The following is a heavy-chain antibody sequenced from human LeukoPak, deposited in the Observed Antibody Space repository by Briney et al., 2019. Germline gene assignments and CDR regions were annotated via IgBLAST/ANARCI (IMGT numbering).Heavy chain of an antibody. CDR1: GGSISSYY. CDR3: AREYDGDHDNILTGYYLSGGPNWFDP. V-gene: IGHV4-4*07. D-gene: IGHD3-9*01. J-gene: IGHJ5*02. Sequence: PSETLSLTCTVSGGSISSYYWSWIPQPAGKGLEWIGRIYPSGRINYNPSLKSRVTMSVDTSKNQFSLKLSSVTAADTAVYYCAREYDGDHDNILTGYYLSGGPNWFDPWGQGTLVTVSS. CDR2: IYPSGRI.